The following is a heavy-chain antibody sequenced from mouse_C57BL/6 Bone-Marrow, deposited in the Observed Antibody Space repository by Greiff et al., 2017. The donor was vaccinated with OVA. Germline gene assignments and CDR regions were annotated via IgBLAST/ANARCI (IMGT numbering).Heavy chain of an antibody. CDR3: AREGRLRRYAMDY. CDR1: GYTFTSYW. CDR2: IYPSDSET. V-gene: IGHV1-61*01. Sequence: QVQLQQPGAELVRPGSSVKLSCKASGYTFTSYWMDWVKQRPGQGLEWIGNIYPSDSETHYNQKFKDKATLTVDKSSSTAYMQLSSLTSEDSAVYYGAREGRLRRYAMDYWGQGTSVTVSS. D-gene: IGHD2-4*01. J-gene: IGHJ4*01.